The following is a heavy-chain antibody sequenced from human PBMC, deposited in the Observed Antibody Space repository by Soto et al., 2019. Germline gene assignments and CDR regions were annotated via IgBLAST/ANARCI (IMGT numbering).Heavy chain of an antibody. CDR1: GYTFTSYN. Sequence: EASVKVSCKASGYTFTSYNINWVRQATGQGLEWMGWMNPNSGNTGYAQKFQGRVTMTRNTSISTAYMELSGLRSEDTAVYYCARGRYSSSRGYYFDYWGQGTQVTVSS. CDR3: ARGRYSSSRGYYFDY. D-gene: IGHD6-13*01. CDR2: MNPNSGNT. V-gene: IGHV1-8*01. J-gene: IGHJ4*02.